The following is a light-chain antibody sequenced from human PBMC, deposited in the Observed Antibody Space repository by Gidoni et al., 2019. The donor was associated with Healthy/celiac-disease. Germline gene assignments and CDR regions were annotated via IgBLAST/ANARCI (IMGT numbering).Light chain of an antibody. CDR2: DAS. Sequence: DIVLTQSPATLSLPPGESATLTCRASQSVSSYLAWYQQKPGQAPRLLIYDASNRATGIPARFSGSGSGTDFTLTISSLEPEDFAVYYCQQRSNWLYTFGQGTKLEIK. V-gene: IGKV3-11*01. CDR3: QQRSNWLYT. CDR1: QSVSSY. J-gene: IGKJ2*01.